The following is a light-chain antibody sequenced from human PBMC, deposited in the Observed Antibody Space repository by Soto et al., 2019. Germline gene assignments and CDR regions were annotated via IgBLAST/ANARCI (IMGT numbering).Light chain of an antibody. CDR1: QSVGSN. CDR2: GES. CDR3: QQRSTWPT. V-gene: IGKV3-15*01. J-gene: IGKJ5*01. Sequence: EIVMTQSPATLSVSPGERVTLSCRASQSVGSNLAWYQQKPGQVPRLLIYGESSRATGIPTTFSGSRSGAEFTLTISSLQSEDFAIYYCQQRSTWPTFGQGTRLEI.